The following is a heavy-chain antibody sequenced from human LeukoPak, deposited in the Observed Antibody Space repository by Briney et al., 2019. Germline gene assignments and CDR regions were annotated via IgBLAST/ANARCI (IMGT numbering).Heavy chain of an antibody. V-gene: IGHV3-30*02. Sequence: GGSLRLSCAASGFTFSSYGMHWVRQAPGKGLEWVSFIRYDGSNEYYADSVKGRFTISRDNSKNTLYLQMNSLRAEDTAVYYCAKDHYYGSGSYLIDYWGQGTLVTVSS. CDR2: IRYDGSNE. J-gene: IGHJ4*02. D-gene: IGHD3-10*01. CDR1: GFTFSSYG. CDR3: AKDHYYGSGSYLIDY.